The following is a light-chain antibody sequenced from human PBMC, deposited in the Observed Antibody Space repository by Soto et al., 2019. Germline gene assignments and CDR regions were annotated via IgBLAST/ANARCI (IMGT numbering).Light chain of an antibody. Sequence: DIHMTQSPSSLSASVGDRVTITCRASQSISSYLNWYQQKPGKAHKLLVYAASSLQSGVQSRFTGSGSGTDFTLKIRSLQPEDFATYFCKKSYTTPITFGQGKRREIK. CDR1: QSISSY. CDR2: AAS. V-gene: IGKV1-39*01. CDR3: KKSYTTPIT. J-gene: IGKJ5*01.